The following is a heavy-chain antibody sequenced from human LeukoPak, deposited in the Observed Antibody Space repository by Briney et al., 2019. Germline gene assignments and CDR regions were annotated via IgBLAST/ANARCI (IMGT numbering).Heavy chain of an antibody. V-gene: IGHV1-2*02. CDR2: INPNSGGT. Sequence: ASVKVSCKASGYTFTGYYMHWVRQAPGQGLEWMGWINPNSGGTNYAQKFQGRVTMTRDTSISTAYMELSRLRSDDTAVYYCARSCSSTSCTPSGYYYYMDVWGKGTTVTVSS. D-gene: IGHD2-2*01. CDR3: ARSCSSTSCTPSGYYYYMDV. CDR1: GYTFTGYY. J-gene: IGHJ6*03.